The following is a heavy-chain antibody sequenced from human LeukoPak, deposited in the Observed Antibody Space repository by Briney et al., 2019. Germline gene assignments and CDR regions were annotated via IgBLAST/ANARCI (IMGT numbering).Heavy chain of an antibody. CDR2: IIPIFGTA. Sequence: GASVKVSCKASGYTFTSYYMHWVRQAPGQGLEWMGGIIPIFGTANYAQKFQGRVTITTDESTSTAYMELSSLRSEDTAVYYCARGDSSGILPDYWGQGTLVTVSS. V-gene: IGHV1-69*05. D-gene: IGHD3-22*01. CDR3: ARGDSSGILPDY. CDR1: GYTFTSYY. J-gene: IGHJ4*02.